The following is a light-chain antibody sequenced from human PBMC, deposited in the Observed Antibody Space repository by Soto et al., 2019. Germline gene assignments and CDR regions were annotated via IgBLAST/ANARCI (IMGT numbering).Light chain of an antibody. CDR1: NIGSKS. V-gene: IGLV3-21*02. CDR2: DDK. J-gene: IGLJ1*01. Sequence: SYVMTQPPSVSVAPGQTAEITCGGSNIGSKSVHWYQQKAGQAPVLVVYDDKDRPSGIPERFSGSNSGNTATLTISRVEAGDEADYYCQVWDNTNDHSYVFGTGTKLTVL. CDR3: QVWDNTNDHSYV.